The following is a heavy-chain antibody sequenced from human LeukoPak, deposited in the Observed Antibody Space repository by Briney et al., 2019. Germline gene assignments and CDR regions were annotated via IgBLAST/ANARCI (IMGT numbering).Heavy chain of an antibody. CDR1: GYTLTELS. CDR3: ATSTITIFGVAMRPYYYYMDV. Sequence: GASVTVSCKVSGYTLTELSMHWVRQAPGKGLEWMGGFDPKDGETIYAQKFQGRVTMTEDTSTDTAYMELSSLRSEDTAVYYCATSTITIFGVAMRPYYYYMDVWGKGTTVTVSS. D-gene: IGHD3-3*01. V-gene: IGHV1-24*01. CDR2: FDPKDGET. J-gene: IGHJ6*03.